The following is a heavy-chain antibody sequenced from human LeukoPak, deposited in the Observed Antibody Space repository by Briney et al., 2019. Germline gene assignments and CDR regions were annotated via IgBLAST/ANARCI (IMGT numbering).Heavy chain of an antibody. J-gene: IGHJ2*01. V-gene: IGHV4-59*01. CDR2: IYDSGTT. Sequence: PSETLSLTCIISGGSIGGYYWSWIRQPPGKGLEWIGNIYDSGTTNYNPSRKSRVTISLDTSKNQFFLKLTSVTAADTAVYYCARWASGSRYFDLWGRGTLVTVSS. CDR1: GGSIGGYY. D-gene: IGHD1-26*01. CDR3: ARWASGSRYFDL.